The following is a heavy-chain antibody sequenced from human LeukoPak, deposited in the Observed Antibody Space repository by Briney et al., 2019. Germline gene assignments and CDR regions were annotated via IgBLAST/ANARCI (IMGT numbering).Heavy chain of an antibody. J-gene: IGHJ5*02. CDR3: ARGGSITMVRGAYTRGNWFDP. Sequence: APVKVSCTAFGDTFSTYVINWVREATGHGLLWWGCMHSNSGNTGSAQKFHGRGTMSPDTSTSTASMELRSRISGVTAVCYCARGGSITMVRGAYTRGNWFDPWGQGTLVTVSS. V-gene: IGHV1-8*01. CDR2: MHSNSGNT. D-gene: IGHD3-10*01. CDR1: GDTFSTYV.